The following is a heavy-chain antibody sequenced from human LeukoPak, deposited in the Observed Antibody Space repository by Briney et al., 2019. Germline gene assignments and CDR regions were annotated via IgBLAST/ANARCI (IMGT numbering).Heavy chain of an antibody. V-gene: IGHV3-30*18. CDR2: ISYDGSNK. CDR1: GFTFSSYG. J-gene: IGHJ4*02. D-gene: IGHD3-22*01. Sequence: PGGSLRLSCAASGFTFSSYGMHWVRQAPGKGLEWVAVISYDGSNKYYADSVKGRFTISRDNSKNTLYLQMNSLRAEDTAVYYCAKAQGDDSSGPGDCWGQGTLVTVSS. CDR3: AKAQGDDSSGPGDC.